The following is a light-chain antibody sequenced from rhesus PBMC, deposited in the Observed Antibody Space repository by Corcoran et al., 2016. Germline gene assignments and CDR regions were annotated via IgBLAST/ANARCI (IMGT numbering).Light chain of an antibody. CDR1: QGISSW. J-gene: IGKJ4*01. CDR2: KAS. CDR3: QQYSSRPLT. Sequence: DIQMTQSPSSLSASVGDTVTISCRASQGISSWLAWYQQKPGKAPKLLIYKASNLQSGVPSRFSGSGSGTDFTLTISSLQSEDFATYSCQQYSSRPLTFGGGTKVELK. V-gene: IGKV1-22*01.